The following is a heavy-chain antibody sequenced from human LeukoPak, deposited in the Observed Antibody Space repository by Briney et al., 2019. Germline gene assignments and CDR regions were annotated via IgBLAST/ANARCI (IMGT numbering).Heavy chain of an antibody. CDR3: ARVTVSSGVDY. Sequence: PGGSLRLSCAASEFPFSDYYMSWIRQAPGKGLEWVSYISSSSSYTNYADSVKGRFTISRDNAKNSLYLQMNSLRAEDTAFYYCARVTVSSGVDYWGQGTLVTVSS. V-gene: IGHV3-11*06. CDR1: EFPFSDYY. J-gene: IGHJ4*02. D-gene: IGHD4-11*01. CDR2: ISSSSSYT.